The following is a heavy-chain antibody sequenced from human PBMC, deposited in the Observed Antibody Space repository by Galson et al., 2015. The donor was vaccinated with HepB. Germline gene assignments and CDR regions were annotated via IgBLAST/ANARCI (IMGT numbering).Heavy chain of an antibody. Sequence: SLRLSCAASGFTFSSYSMSWVRQAPGKGLEWVSVIFGGGSTYYADSVKGRFTISRDNSKNTLFLQMNSLRAEDTAVYYCARSRAVNWYGVFDYWGQGTLVTVSS. J-gene: IGHJ4*02. D-gene: IGHD1-1*01. CDR2: IFGGGST. V-gene: IGHV3-66*01. CDR3: ARSRAVNWYGVFDY. CDR1: GFTFSSYS.